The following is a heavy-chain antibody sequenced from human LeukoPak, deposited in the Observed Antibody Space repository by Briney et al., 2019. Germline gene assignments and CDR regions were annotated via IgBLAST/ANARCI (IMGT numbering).Heavy chain of an antibody. CDR3: AKDIGIVGATPLGLFDY. CDR2: ISWNSGSI. J-gene: IGHJ4*02. V-gene: IGHV3-9*01. Sequence: PGGSLRLSCAASGFTFRSYWMSWVRQAPGKGLEWVSGISWNSGSIGYADSVKGRFTISRDNSKNTLYLQMNSLRAEDTAVYYCAKDIGIVGATPLGLFDYWGQGTLVTVSS. D-gene: IGHD1-26*01. CDR1: GFTFRSYW.